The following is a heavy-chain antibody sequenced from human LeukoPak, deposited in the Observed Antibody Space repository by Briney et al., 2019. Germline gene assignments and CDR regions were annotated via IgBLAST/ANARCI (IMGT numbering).Heavy chain of an antibody. D-gene: IGHD5-18*01. CDR1: GGSISSYNYY. Sequence: SETLSLTCTVSGGSISSYNYYWSSIRQPAGKGLEWIGRIYTSGNTNYNPSLKSRLTISIDTSMNQFSLKLSSVTAADTAVYYCARDQGFTYGYGAFDIWGQGTMVTVSS. V-gene: IGHV4-61*02. CDR3: ARDQGFTYGYGAFDI. J-gene: IGHJ3*02. CDR2: IYTSGNT.